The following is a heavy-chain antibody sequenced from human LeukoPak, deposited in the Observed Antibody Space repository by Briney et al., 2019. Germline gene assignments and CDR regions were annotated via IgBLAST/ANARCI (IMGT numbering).Heavy chain of an antibody. CDR2: IRAYNGNT. Sequence: ASVEVSCKASGYTFTNFGISWVRQAPGQGLEWMGWIRAYNGNTNYAQKFQARVTMTTDTSTNTVYMELRSLRSDDTAVYWCARDEDQWPSDYWGQGTLVTVSS. J-gene: IGHJ4*02. CDR1: GYTFTNFG. D-gene: IGHD6-19*01. CDR3: ARDEDQWPSDY. V-gene: IGHV1-18*01.